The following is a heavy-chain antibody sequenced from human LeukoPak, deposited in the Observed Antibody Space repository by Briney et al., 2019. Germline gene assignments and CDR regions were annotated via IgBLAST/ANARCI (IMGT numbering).Heavy chain of an antibody. CDR2: IDSNSGGT. Sequence: ASVKVSCKASGYTFTGFHMHWVRQAPGQGLEWMGWIDSNSGGTSYAQTFQGRVTMTRDTSISTAYMELSEMRSDDTAVYYCARGGSIYGDYYFDYWGQGTLVTVSS. J-gene: IGHJ4*02. V-gene: IGHV1-2*02. CDR3: ARGGSIYGDYYFDY. CDR1: GYTFTGFH. D-gene: IGHD4-17*01.